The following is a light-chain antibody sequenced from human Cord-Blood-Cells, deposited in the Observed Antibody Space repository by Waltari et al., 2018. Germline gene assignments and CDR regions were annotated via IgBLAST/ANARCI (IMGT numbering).Light chain of an antibody. V-gene: IGLV2-14*01. J-gene: IGLJ3*02. CDR3: SSYTSSSTRRV. CDR1: SSDVGGYNY. CDR2: DVS. Sequence: QSALTQPASVSGSPGQSITISCTGTSSDVGGYNYVSWYQQPPGKAPKLMIYDVSNRPSGVSNRFSGSKSGNTASLTISGLQAEDEADYYCSSYTSSSTRRVFGGGTKLTVL.